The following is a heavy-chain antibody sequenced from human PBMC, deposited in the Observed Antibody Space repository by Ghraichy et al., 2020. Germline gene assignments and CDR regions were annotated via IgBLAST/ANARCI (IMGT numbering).Heavy chain of an antibody. CDR3: ARDRKIGAAQRFDL. D-gene: IGHD1-14*01. Sequence: GGSLRLSCEASGFTLSDYYMSWIRQAPGKGLQWIAYIRVGGGTISYSDSVRGRFTISRDSAKNSVSLQMNGLGPDDTAVYYCARDRKIGAAQRFDLWGQGTLVTVSS. V-gene: IGHV3-11*01. CDR1: GFTLSDYY. CDR2: IRVGGGTI. J-gene: IGHJ5*02.